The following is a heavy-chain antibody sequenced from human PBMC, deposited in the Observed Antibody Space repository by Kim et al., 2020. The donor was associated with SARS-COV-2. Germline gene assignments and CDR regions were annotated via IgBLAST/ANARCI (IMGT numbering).Heavy chain of an antibody. J-gene: IGHJ4*02. CDR3: ARDRRKIGYSYGTAYFDY. V-gene: IGHV3-48*02. Sequence: KGRFTISRDNAKNSLYLQMNSLRDEDTAVYYCARDRRKIGYSYGTAYFDYWGQGTLVTVSS. D-gene: IGHD5-18*01.